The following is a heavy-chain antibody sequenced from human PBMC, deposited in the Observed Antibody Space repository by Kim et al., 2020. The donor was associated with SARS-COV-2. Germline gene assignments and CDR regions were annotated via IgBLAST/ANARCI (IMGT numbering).Heavy chain of an antibody. CDR2: IWYDGSNK. D-gene: IGHD1-1*01. CDR3: AKDRGSVRGAINY. V-gene: IGHV3-33*06. J-gene: IGHJ4*02. CDR1: GFTFSSYG. Sequence: GGSLRLSCAASGFTFSSYGMHWVRQAPGKGLEWVAVIWYDGSNKYYADSVKGRFTISRDNSKNTLYLQMNSLRAEDTAVYYCAKDRGSVRGAINYWGQGTLVTVSS.